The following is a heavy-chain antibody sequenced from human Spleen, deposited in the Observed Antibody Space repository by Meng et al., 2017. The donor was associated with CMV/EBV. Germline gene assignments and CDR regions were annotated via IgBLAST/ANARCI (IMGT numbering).Heavy chain of an antibody. D-gene: IGHD4-23*01. CDR2: INPHRGDT. V-gene: IGHV1-2*02. CDR1: GYTFTGYY. Sequence: ASVKVSCKASGYTFTGYYIHWVRQVPGQGFEWMGWINPHRGDTDYAQKFQGKVTMTRDTSINTAYMELTRLTSDDTAVYYCARIPAGNTGGRPFDYWGQGTLVTVSS. CDR3: ARIPAGNTGGRPFDY. J-gene: IGHJ4*02.